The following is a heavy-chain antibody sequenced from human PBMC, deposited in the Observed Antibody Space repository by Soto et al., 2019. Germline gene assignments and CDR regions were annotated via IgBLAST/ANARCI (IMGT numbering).Heavy chain of an antibody. CDR1: GYTFPTYG. CDR3: AREFEGQSSSWPFDY. D-gene: IGHD6-13*01. J-gene: IGHJ4*02. V-gene: IGHV1-18*01. CDR2: IGVYIGLT. Sequence: QVQLVQSGAEVKKPGASVRVSCRASGYTFPTYGIAWVRQAPGQGLEWMGWIGVYIGLTHYAQKFRGRVTVTAETSTSTVYMELRSLTSDDTAVYYCAREFEGQSSSWPFDYWGQGTLVTVSS.